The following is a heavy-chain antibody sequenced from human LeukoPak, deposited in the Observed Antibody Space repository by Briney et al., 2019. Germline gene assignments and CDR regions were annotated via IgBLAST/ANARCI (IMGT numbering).Heavy chain of an antibody. CDR3: AKAGIYDYVWGSYLVD. J-gene: IGHJ4*02. Sequence: GGSLRLSCAASGITFSTSGMSWVRQAPGKGLEWVSTITGSGGSTYYADSVKGRFTISRDNSKNTLYLQMNSLRAEDTAVYYCAKAGIYDYVWGSYLVDWGQGILVTVSS. CDR1: GITFSTSG. D-gene: IGHD3-16*01. V-gene: IGHV3-23*01. CDR2: ITGSGGST.